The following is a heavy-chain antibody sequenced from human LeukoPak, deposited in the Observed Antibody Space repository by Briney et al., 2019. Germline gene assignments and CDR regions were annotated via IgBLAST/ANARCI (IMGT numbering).Heavy chain of an antibody. Sequence: GGSLRLSCAASGFTFSSHWMHWVRQAPGKGLVWVSRINSDGSSTSYADSVKGRFTISRDNAKNTLYLQMNSLRAEDTAVYYCTSDTVDKALGIDYWGQGALVIVST. V-gene: IGHV3-74*01. CDR1: GFTFSSHW. CDR2: INSDGSST. D-gene: IGHD5-18*01. CDR3: TSDTVDKALGIDY. J-gene: IGHJ4*02.